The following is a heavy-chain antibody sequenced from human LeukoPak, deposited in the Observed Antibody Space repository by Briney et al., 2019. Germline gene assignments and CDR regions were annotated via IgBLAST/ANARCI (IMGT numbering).Heavy chain of an antibody. V-gene: IGHV1-2*06. J-gene: IGHJ5*02. CDR1: GFPLTAYY. CDR2: IDPNGGGS. CDR3: ARDWWGPDRTPAANWFNP. D-gene: IGHD2-21*02. Sequence: ASVNVSCKASGFPLTAYYIHWVRQAPGQGLEWMGRIDPNGGGSKFAQRFRGRVTLTWDTSIATVYMHLSRLTSDDTAIYYCARDWWGPDRTPAANWFNPWGQGTLVTVPS.